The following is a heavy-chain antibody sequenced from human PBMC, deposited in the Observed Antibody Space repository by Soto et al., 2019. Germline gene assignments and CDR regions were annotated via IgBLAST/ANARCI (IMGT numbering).Heavy chain of an antibody. CDR1: GGSISSIDDW. V-gene: IGHV4-39*01. CDR3: ARHPPYGPLDY. Sequence: SETLSLTCTVSGGSISSIDDWWGWVRQPPGKGLEWIASVYRTGATYYYPSLESRVTVSVDTSKNQFFLKVTSVTAADTAVYYCARHPPYGPLDYWGQGTLVTVSS. J-gene: IGHJ4*02. D-gene: IGHD4-17*01. CDR2: VYRTGAT.